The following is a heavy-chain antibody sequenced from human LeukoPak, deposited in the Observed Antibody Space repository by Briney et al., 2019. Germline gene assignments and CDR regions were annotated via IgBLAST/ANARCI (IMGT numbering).Heavy chain of an antibody. J-gene: IGHJ2*01. CDR2: LYFGGST. Sequence: SETLSLTCAVSGGSISSGGYYWSWIRQPPGKGLEWIGYLYFGGSTNYNPSLKSRVSTSVDRSKNQLSLKLSSVTAADAAEYYCARGLYGSGPHRFFDLWGRGTLVAVSS. V-gene: IGHV4-61*08. CDR1: GGSISSGGYY. D-gene: IGHD3-10*01. CDR3: ARGLYGSGPHRFFDL.